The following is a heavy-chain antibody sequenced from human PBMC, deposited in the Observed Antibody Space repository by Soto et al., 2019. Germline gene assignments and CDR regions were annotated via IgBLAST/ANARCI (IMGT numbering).Heavy chain of an antibody. CDR3: AKPPSLTYCGGDCYSYFDY. CDR2: ISGSGGST. Sequence: EVQLVESGGGLVQPGGSLRLSCAVSGFTFSSYAMSWVRQAPGKGLEWVSAISGSGGSTYYADSVKGRFTISRDNSKNTLYLQMNSLRAEDTAVYYCAKPPSLTYCGGDCYSYFDYWGQGTLVTVSS. J-gene: IGHJ4*02. D-gene: IGHD2-21*02. CDR1: GFTFSSYA. V-gene: IGHV3-23*04.